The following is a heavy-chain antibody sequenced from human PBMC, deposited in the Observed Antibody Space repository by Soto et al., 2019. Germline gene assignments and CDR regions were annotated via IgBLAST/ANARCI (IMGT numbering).Heavy chain of an antibody. V-gene: IGHV4-39*01. Sequence: QVQLQESGPGLVEPSETLSLTCTVSGGSISSSSYYWGWIRQPPGKGLEWIGSIFYSGSTYYNPSLQSRVTISVDTSTNQFSLKLRSVTAADTAVYYCARIVRGIVITYYYMDVWGKGTTVTVSS. J-gene: IGHJ6*03. CDR1: GGSISSSSYY. CDR2: IFYSGST. CDR3: ARIVRGIVITYYYMDV. D-gene: IGHD2-21*01.